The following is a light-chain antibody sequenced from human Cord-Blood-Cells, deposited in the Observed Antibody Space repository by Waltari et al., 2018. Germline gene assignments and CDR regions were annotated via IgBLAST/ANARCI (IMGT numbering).Light chain of an antibody. Sequence: QSVLTQPPSASGTPGQRVTISCSGSSSNIGSNYVYWYQQLPGTAPKLLIFRNNQRPSGVPDRFSGSKSGTSASLAISGRRSEDEADYYCAAWDDSLSGYVLGTGTKVTVL. J-gene: IGLJ1*01. V-gene: IGLV1-47*01. CDR1: SSNIGSNY. CDR2: RNN. CDR3: AAWDDSLSGYV.